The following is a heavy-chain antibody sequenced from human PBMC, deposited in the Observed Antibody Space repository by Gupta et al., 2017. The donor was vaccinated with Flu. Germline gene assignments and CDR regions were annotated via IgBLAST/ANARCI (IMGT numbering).Heavy chain of an antibody. Sequence: VRQAPGQGPGWMGGIIPVFGPTNYAQKFQGRVTITADESTSTVYMEISSLRSEDTAVYYCARKGGGHCSGGTCYSFDYWGQGTLVTVSS. D-gene: IGHD2-15*01. J-gene: IGHJ4*02. CDR2: IIPVFGPT. CDR3: ARKGGGHCSGGTCYSFDY. V-gene: IGHV1-69*01.